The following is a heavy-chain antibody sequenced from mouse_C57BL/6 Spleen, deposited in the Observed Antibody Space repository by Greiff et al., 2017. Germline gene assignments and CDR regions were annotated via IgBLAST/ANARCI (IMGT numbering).Heavy chain of an antibody. J-gene: IGHJ4*01. V-gene: IGHV1-50*01. Sequence: VQLQQPGAELVKPGASVKLSCKASGYTFTSYWMQWVKQRPGQGLEWIGEIDPSDSSTNYNQKFKGKATLTVDTSSSTAYMQLSSLTSEDSAVYYCARGAAQDAMDYWGQGTSVTVSS. CDR1: GYTFTSYW. D-gene: IGHD3-2*02. CDR2: IDPSDSST. CDR3: ARGAAQDAMDY.